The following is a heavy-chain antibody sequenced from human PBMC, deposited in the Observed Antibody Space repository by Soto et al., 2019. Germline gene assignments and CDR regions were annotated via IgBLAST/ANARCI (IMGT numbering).Heavy chain of an antibody. V-gene: IGHV1-46*01. Sequence: ASVKVSCKASGYTFTSYYMHWVRQAPGQGLEWMGIINPSGGSTSYAQKFQGRVTMTRDTSTSTVYMELSSLRSEDTAVYYCARDGGWQWLAEYYFDYWGQGTLVTVSS. J-gene: IGHJ4*02. CDR2: INPSGGST. D-gene: IGHD6-19*01. CDR1: GYTFTSYY. CDR3: ARDGGWQWLAEYYFDY.